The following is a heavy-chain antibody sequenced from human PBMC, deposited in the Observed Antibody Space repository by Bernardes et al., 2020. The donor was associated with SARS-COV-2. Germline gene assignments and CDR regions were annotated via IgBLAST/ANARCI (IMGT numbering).Heavy chain of an antibody. J-gene: IGHJ6*02. V-gene: IGHV3-7*01. CDR3: VRRSTSTRPAGMPTFYYSLDV. CDR2: IKQDGTEI. D-gene: IGHD6-6*01. CDR1: GFRFGSHW. Sequence: GGSLRLSCAASGFRFGSHWMNWVRQAPGKGLEWVANIKQDGTEINYVDSVKGRFTVSRDNSMNSLYLQMNNLRAEDTAVYYCVRRSTSTRPAGMPTFYYSLDVWGQGTTVTVSS.